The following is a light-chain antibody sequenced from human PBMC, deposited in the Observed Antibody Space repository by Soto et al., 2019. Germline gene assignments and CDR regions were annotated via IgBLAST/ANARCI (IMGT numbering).Light chain of an antibody. J-gene: IGKJ1*01. CDR3: WQGTHWPWT. CDR2: KVS. CDR1: QSLIHSDGDTY. Sequence: DVVMTQSPLSLPVTLGQPASISCRSSQSLIHSDGDTYFHWFQQRPGQSPRRLIYKVSDRDSGVPDRFAGSGLGTDLPLKISRVEAEDVGVYSCWQGTHWPWTFGKGTQVSIK. V-gene: IGKV2-30*02.